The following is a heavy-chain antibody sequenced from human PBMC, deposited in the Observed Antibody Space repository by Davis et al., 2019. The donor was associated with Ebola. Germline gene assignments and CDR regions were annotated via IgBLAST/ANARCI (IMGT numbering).Heavy chain of an antibody. CDR3: ARDSWDCGGDCSAAYFDY. D-gene: IGHD2-21*01. CDR2: INSDGSST. J-gene: IGHJ4*02. Sequence: PGGSLRLSCAASGFTFSSYWMHWVRQAPGKGLVWVSRINSDGSSTSYADSVKGRFTISRDNAKNTLYLQMNSLRAEDTAVYYCARDSWDCGGDCSAAYFDYWGQGTLVTVSS. CDR1: GFTFSSYW. V-gene: IGHV3-74*01.